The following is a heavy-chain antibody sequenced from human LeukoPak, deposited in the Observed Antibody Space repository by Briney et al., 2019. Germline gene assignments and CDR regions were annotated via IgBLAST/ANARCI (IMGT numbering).Heavy chain of an antibody. J-gene: IGHJ5*02. V-gene: IGHV3-30*02. CDR3: ARLVVVPAAEADWFDP. D-gene: IGHD2-2*01. CDR1: GFTFSSYG. Sequence: GGSLRLSCAASGFTFSSYGMHWVRQAPGKGLEWVAFIRYDGSNKYYADSVKGRFTISRDNSKNTLYLQMNSLRAEDTVVYYCARLVVVPAAEADWFDPWGQGTLVTVSS. CDR2: IRYDGSNK.